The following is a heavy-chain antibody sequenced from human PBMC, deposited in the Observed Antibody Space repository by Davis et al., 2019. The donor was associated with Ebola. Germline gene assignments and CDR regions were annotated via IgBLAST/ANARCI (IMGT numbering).Heavy chain of an antibody. D-gene: IGHD3-22*01. J-gene: IGHJ4*02. CDR2: ISYDGSNK. CDR3: AKISGGYYDSSGYPYFNY. V-gene: IGHV3-30*18. CDR1: GFTFSSYA. Sequence: PGGSLRLSCAASGFTFSSYAMHWVRQAPGKGLEWVAVISYDGSNKYYADSVKGRFTISRDNSKNTLYLQMNSLRAEDTAVYYCAKISGGYYDSSGYPYFNYWGQGTLVTVSS.